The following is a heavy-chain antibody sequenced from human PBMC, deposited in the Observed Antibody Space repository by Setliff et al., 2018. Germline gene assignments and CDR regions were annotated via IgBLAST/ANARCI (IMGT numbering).Heavy chain of an antibody. CDR2: IFYSGSA. CDR3: ARQDRFYDRSVFVEYFQH. J-gene: IGHJ1*01. CDR1: GGSISPYY. D-gene: IGHD3-22*01. V-gene: IGHV4-59*08. Sequence: SETLSLTCSVSGGSISPYYWIWVRQSPGKGLEWIGYIFYSGSARYNPSLESRVTMSVDTSKNQISPKLTSVTAADTAVYYCARQDRFYDRSVFVEYFQHWGQGALVTVSS.